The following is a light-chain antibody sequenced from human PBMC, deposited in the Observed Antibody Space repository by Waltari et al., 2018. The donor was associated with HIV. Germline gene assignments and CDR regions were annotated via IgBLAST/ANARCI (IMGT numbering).Light chain of an antibody. V-gene: IGLV3-27*01. CDR2: KDT. J-gene: IGLJ2*01. CDR1: ALAKKTY. CDR3: YSAADKNVL. Sequence: SYELTQPSSVSVSPGQTARITCSGDALAKKTYARWFQQKPGQAPILVIYKDTERPSGIPERFSGSSSGTTVTLTISGAQVEDEADYFCYSAADKNVLFGGGTKLTVL.